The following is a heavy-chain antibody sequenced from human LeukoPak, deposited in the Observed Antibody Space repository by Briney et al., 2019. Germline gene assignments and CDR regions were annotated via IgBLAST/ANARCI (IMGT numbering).Heavy chain of an antibody. D-gene: IGHD3-22*01. Sequence: GGSLRLSCAASGFTFSSYSMNWVRQAPGKGLEWVSSISSSSSYIYYADSVKGRFTISRGNAKNSLYLQMNSLRAEDTAVYYCARDLVAPQYYYDSSGYSVFDYWGQGTLVTVSS. V-gene: IGHV3-21*01. CDR2: ISSSSSYI. J-gene: IGHJ4*02. CDR1: GFTFSSYS. CDR3: ARDLVAPQYYYDSSGYSVFDY.